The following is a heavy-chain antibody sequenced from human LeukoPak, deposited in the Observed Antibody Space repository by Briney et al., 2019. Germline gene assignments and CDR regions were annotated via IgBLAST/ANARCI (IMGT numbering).Heavy chain of an antibody. CDR2: IYHSGST. J-gene: IGHJ4*02. V-gene: IGHV4-30-2*01. Sequence: PSETLSLTCTVSGGSISSGGYYWSWIRQPPGKGLEWIGYIYHSGSTYYNPSLKSRVTISVDRSKNQFSLKLSSVTAADTAVYYCARSSHSGYLGRWGQGTLVTVSS. CDR1: GGSISSGGYY. D-gene: IGHD5-12*01. CDR3: ARSSHSGYLGR.